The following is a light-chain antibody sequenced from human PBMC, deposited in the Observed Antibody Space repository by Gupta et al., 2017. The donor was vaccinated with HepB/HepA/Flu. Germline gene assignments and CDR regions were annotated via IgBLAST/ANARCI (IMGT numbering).Light chain of an antibody. CDR2: DAS. CDR3: RQYDNLLT. J-gene: IGKJ4*01. V-gene: IGKV1-33*01. Sequence: DIQMTQSPSSLSASVGDRVTITCQASQDISNYLNWYQQKPGKAPKLLIYDASNLETGVPSRFSGSGSGTDFTFTIISLQPEDIATYYCRQYDNLLTFGGGTKVEIK. CDR1: QDISNY.